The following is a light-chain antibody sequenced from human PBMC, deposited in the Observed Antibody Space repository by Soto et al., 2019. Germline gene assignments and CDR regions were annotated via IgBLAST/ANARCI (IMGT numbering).Light chain of an antibody. CDR3: QHYSSNWYT. CDR2: DGS. J-gene: IGKJ2*01. Sequence: DIQLTQSPSTLSASVGDRVTITCRASQSIRNWLAWYQQKPGKAPELLIYDGSGLEGGVPSRFSGSGSGTEFTLTINDLQPEDFVPYYCQHYSSNWYTVGPGTKLDIK. V-gene: IGKV1-5*01. CDR1: QSIRNW.